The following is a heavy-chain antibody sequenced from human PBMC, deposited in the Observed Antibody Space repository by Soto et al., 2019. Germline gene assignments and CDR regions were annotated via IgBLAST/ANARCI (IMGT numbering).Heavy chain of an antibody. CDR2: IIPILGIA. D-gene: IGHD2-21*01. CDR1: GGTFSSYT. Sequence: ASVKVSCKASGGTFSSYTISWVRQAPGQGLEWMGRIIPILGIANYAQKFQGRATITADKSTSTAYMELSSLRSEDTAVYYCARNHRDPNSGDYTEGYWGQGNLVTVSS. V-gene: IGHV1-69*02. J-gene: IGHJ4*02. CDR3: ARNHRDPNSGDYTEGY.